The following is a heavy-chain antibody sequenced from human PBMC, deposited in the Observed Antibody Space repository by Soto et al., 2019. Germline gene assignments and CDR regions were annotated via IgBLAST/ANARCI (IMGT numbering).Heavy chain of an antibody. V-gene: IGHV1-69*13. J-gene: IGHJ5*02. D-gene: IGHD3-22*01. CDR3: ARAPTMIRPGWFDP. CDR1: GGTFSSYA. CDR2: IIPIFGTA. Sequence: SVKVSCKASGGTFSSYAVSWVRQAPGQGLEWMGGIIPIFGTANYAQKFQGRVTITADESTSTAYMELSSLRSEDTAVYYCARAPTMIRPGWFDPWGQGTLVTVSS.